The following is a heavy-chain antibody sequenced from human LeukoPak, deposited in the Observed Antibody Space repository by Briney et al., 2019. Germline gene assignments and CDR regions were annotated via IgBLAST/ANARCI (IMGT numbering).Heavy chain of an antibody. J-gene: IGHJ4*02. CDR3: AEGVYYFDY. Sequence: ASETLSLTCTVSGGSISSSSYYWGWIRQPPGKGLEWIGSIYYSGSTYYNPSLKSRVTISVDTSKSQFSLKLSSVTAADTAVYYCAEGVYYFDYWGQGTLVTVSS. V-gene: IGHV4-39*01. D-gene: IGHD3-16*01. CDR2: IYYSGST. CDR1: GGSISSSSYY.